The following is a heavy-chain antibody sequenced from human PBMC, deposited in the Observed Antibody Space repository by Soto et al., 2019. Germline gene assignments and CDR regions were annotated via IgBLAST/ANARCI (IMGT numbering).Heavy chain of an antibody. CDR1: GFTLSDHY. CDR3: VTLQFSKRLY. D-gene: IGHD4-4*01. V-gene: IGHV3-72*01. J-gene: IGHJ4*02. Sequence: GGSLRLSCAASGFTLSDHYMEWVRQAPGKGLEWVGRTKDKVHSYTTDYAASVNGRYTISRDDSKNSLYLQMNSLKTEDTAVYYCVTLQFSKRLYWGQGTLVTVSS. CDR2: TKDKVHSYTT.